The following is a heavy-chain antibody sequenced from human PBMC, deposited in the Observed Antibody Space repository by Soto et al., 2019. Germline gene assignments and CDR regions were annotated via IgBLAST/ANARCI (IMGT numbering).Heavy chain of an antibody. Sequence: SETLSLTCAVYGGSFSCYYWSWIRQPPGKGLEWIGEINHSGSTNYNPSLKSRVTISVDTSKNQFSLKLSSVTAADTAVYYCARVITMVRGVIIAAFYDYWGQGTLVTVSS. D-gene: IGHD3-10*01. CDR3: ARVITMVRGVIIAAFYDY. V-gene: IGHV4-34*01. CDR1: GGSFSCYY. J-gene: IGHJ4*02. CDR2: INHSGST.